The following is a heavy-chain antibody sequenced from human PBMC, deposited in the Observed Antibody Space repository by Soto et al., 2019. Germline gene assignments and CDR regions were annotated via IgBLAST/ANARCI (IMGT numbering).Heavy chain of an antibody. CDR1: GFTFSHYA. CDR3: AKDGSHNFDY. V-gene: IGHV3-30*18. D-gene: IGHD1-26*01. Sequence: QLQLVESGGGVVQPGRSLRLSCAASGFTFSHYAMHWVRQAPGKGLEWVALMSYDGSNEYYADSVKGRFTISRDNSKNTLYLQMNSLRAEDTAVYSCAKDGSHNFDYWGQASLATVSS. CDR2: MSYDGSNE. J-gene: IGHJ4*02.